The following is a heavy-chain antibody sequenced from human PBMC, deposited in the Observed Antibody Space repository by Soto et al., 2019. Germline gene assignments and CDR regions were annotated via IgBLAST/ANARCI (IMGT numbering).Heavy chain of an antibody. CDR1: GFTFSTYA. CDR2: ITGSGGST. V-gene: IGHV3-23*01. D-gene: IGHD3-9*01. Sequence: GGSLRLSCAASGFTFSTYAMSWVRQAPGKGLEWVSTITGSGGSTHYADPVKGRFTISRDNSKNTLYLQMNSLTAEDTAVYYCATNFLVGYYYFDYWGQGTLVTVSS. J-gene: IGHJ4*02. CDR3: ATNFLVGYYYFDY.